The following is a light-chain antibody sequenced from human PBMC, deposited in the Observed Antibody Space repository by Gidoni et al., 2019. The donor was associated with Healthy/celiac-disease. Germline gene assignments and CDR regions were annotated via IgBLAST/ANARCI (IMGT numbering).Light chain of an antibody. V-gene: IGLV3-1*01. CDR2: QDS. Sequence: SYELTQPPSVSVSPGQTASITCSGDKWGDKYACWYQQKPGQSPVLVISQDSKRPSGIPERFSGSNSGNTATLPISGTQAMDEADYYCQAWDSSTVVFGGGTKLTVL. CDR3: QAWDSSTVV. J-gene: IGLJ2*01. CDR1: KWGDKY.